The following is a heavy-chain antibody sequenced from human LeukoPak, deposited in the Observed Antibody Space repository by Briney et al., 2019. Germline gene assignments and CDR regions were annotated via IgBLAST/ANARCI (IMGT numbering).Heavy chain of an antibody. CDR2: INWNAGST. J-gene: IGHJ4*02. CDR1: GFRFDDNG. CDR3: ARGGLNYYDATGYYYHFDL. V-gene: IGHV3-20*04. D-gene: IGHD3-22*01. Sequence: PGGSLRLSCAASGFRFDDNGMSWVRQAPGKGLEWVSGINWNAGSTSYADPVKGRFTISRDNAKNSLYLQMNSLRAEDTAFYYCARGGLNYYDATGYYYHFDLWGQGTLVTVSS.